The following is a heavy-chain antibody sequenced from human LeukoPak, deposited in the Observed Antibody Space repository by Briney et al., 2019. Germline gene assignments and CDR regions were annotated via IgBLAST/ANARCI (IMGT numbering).Heavy chain of an antibody. V-gene: IGHV5-51*01. CDR3: ARPFYSSGSYYFDY. D-gene: IGHD3-10*01. CDR2: IYPGDSDT. J-gene: IGHJ4*02. Sequence: GESLKISCKGSGYSFTSYWIGWVRQMPGKGLEWMGVIYPGDSDTKYSPSFQGQVTISADKSISTAYLQWSSLKASDTAMYYCARPFYSSGSYYFDYWGQGTLVTVSS. CDR1: GYSFTSYW.